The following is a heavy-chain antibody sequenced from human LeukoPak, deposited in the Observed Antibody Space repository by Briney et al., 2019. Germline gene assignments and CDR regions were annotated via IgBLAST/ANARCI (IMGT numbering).Heavy chain of an antibody. CDR1: GFTFNNHW. V-gene: IGHV3-74*01. CDR2: IKSDGSTT. D-gene: IGHD1-14*01. CDR3: ARDVLAAGATGTFDI. J-gene: IGHJ3*02. Sequence: GGSLRLSCAASGFTFNNHWMHWVRQAPGKGLVWVSRIKSDGSTTSYADSVKGRFTISRDNAKTSLYLQMNSLRAEDTAVYYCARDVLAAGATGTFDIWGQGTMVAVSS.